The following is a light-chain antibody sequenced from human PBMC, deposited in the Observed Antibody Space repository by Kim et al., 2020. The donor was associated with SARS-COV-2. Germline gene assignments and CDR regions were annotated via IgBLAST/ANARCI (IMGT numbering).Light chain of an antibody. J-gene: IGLJ1*01. Sequence: SYELTQPPSVSVAPGKTARITCGGNNIGSKSVHWYQQKPGQAPVLVIYYDSDRPSGIPERFSGSNSGNTATLTISRVEAGDEVDYYCQVWDSSSDHPYVFGTGTKVTVL. CDR3: QVWDSSSDHPYV. CDR2: YDS. V-gene: IGLV3-21*04. CDR1: NIGSKS.